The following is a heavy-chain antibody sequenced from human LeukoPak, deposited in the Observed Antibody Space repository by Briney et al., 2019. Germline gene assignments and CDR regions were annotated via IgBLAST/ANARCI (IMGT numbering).Heavy chain of an antibody. CDR1: GFTFSRYW. CDR2: INHNGNVN. J-gene: IGHJ6*02. V-gene: IGHV3-7*03. CDR3: ARGGGLDV. D-gene: IGHD3-16*01. Sequence: GGSLRLSCAASGFTFSRYWMSWVRQAPGKGLEWVASINHNGNVNYYVDSVKGRFTISRDNAKNSLYLQMSNLRAEDTAVYFCARGGGLDVWGQGATVTVSS.